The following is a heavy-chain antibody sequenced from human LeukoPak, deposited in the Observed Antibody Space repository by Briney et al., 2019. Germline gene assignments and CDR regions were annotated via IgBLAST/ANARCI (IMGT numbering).Heavy chain of an antibody. CDR1: GGSISSDNYY. CDR2: IYYSGST. V-gene: IGHV4-39*01. J-gene: IGHJ4*02. Sequence: SETLSLTCTVSGGSISSDNYYWGWIRQPPGKKLEWIGSIYYSGSTYYNPSLKSRVTISVDTSKNQFSLKLSSVTAADTAVYYCARPIIGSPRRAFGCWGQGTLVTVSS. CDR3: ARPIIGSPRRAFGC. D-gene: IGHD3-10*01.